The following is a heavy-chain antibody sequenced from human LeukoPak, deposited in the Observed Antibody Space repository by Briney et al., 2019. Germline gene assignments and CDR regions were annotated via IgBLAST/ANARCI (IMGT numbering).Heavy chain of an antibody. CDR3: ARHLSGWYKGIPYYYYYYYMDV. Sequence: SETLSLTCSVSGGSITISNYYWACIRPPPEKGLEWSGEINHSGSTNYTPSLKTRVTISVDTSKNQFSLKLSSVTAADTAVYYCARHLSGWYKGIPYYYYYYYMDVWGKGTTVTISS. J-gene: IGHJ6*03. D-gene: IGHD6-19*01. CDR2: INHSGST. CDR1: GGSITISNYY. V-gene: IGHV4-39*01.